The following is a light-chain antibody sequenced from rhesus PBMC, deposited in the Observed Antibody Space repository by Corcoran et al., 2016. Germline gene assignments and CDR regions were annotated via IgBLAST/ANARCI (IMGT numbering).Light chain of an antibody. V-gene: IGKV1-36*02. CDR2: DAS. Sequence: DIQMTQSPSSLSASVGDRVTITCRASQGISDYLSWYQQKPGKAPKRMIYDASSWESGVPSRFSGSGSGTAFTIPLSSLQPEGFAPYSLLQGYSRPWTFGLGTKVEI. CDR3: LQGYSRPWT. J-gene: IGKJ1*01. CDR1: QGISDY.